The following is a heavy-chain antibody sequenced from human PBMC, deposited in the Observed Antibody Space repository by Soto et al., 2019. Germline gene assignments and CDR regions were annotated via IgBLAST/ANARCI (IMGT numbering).Heavy chain of an antibody. CDR3: ARDPSITLGSFDI. D-gene: IGHD7-27*01. Sequence: QVQLVESGGGAVQPGRSQRLSCAASGFTFSMYGMHWVRQAPGKGLEWMATVYYDGHNKYYADSVRGRFTISRDYSKNMVYLQMNSLRAEDTVVYYCARDPSITLGSFDIWGRGTMVSVSS. CDR1: GFTFSMYG. J-gene: IGHJ3*02. V-gene: IGHV3-33*01. CDR2: VYYDGHNK.